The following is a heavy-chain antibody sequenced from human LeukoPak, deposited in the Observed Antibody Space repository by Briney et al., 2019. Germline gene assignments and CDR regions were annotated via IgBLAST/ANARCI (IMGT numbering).Heavy chain of an antibody. Sequence: GGSLRLSCAASGSTFSSYGMHWVRQAPGKGLEWVAFIRYDGSNKYYADSVKGRFTISRDNSKNTLYLQMNSLRAEDTAVYYCAKDLRAAGGRVRGHGGGYFDYWGQGTLVTVSS. CDR1: GSTFSSYG. J-gene: IGHJ4*02. V-gene: IGHV3-30*02. D-gene: IGHD3-10*02. CDR3: AKDLRAAGGRVRGHGGGYFDY. CDR2: IRYDGSNK.